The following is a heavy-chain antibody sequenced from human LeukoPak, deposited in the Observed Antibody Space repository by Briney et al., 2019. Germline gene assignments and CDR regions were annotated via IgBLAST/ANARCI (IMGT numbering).Heavy chain of an antibody. CDR2: IYYSGST. J-gene: IGHJ4*02. CDR1: VGSISSYY. Sequence: SETLSLTCTVSVGSISSYYWSWIRQPPGKGLEWIGDIYYSGSTNYNPSLKSRVTISVDTSKNQFSLKLSSVTAADTAAYYCARHSYYYDSSGYFDGWGQGTLVTVSS. CDR3: ARHSYYYDSSGYFDG. V-gene: IGHV4-59*08. D-gene: IGHD3-22*01.